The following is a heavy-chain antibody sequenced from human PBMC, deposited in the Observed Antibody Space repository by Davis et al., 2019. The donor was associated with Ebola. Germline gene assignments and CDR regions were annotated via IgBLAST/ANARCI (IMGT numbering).Heavy chain of an antibody. CDR2: INPSGGST. CDR3: ARGRGHYEYSGGDY. Sequence: ASVKVSCTASGYTFNSYYIHWVRQAPGQGLEWMGIINPSGGSTTYAQKFQGRVTMTRDTSTRTVYMELSSLRSEDTAVYYCARGRGHYEYSGGDYWGQGTLVTVSS. D-gene: IGHD2-21*01. CDR1: GYTFNSYY. V-gene: IGHV1-46*02. J-gene: IGHJ4*02.